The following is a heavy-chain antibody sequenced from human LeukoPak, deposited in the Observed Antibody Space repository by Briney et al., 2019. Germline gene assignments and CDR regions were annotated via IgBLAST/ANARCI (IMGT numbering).Heavy chain of an antibody. Sequence: GSLRLSCAASGFTFSNYWMTWVRQAPEKGLEWVASIKQDGSEKYCVDSVKGRFTISRDNAKKSLYLQMNSLRAEDTAVYYCARDKSAGADTGSSFYYWGQGALVTVSS. CDR1: GFTFSNYW. CDR3: ARDKSAGADTGSSFYY. V-gene: IGHV3-7*03. D-gene: IGHD3-10*01. CDR2: IKQDGSEK. J-gene: IGHJ4*02.